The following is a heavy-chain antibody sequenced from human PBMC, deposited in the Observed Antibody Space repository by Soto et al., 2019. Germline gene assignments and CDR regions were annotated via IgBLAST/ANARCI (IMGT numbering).Heavy chain of an antibody. V-gene: IGHV1-69*01. CDR3: ATSVGIAATGEDGLDV. Sequence: QVQLVQSGAEVKKTGSSVKVSCKASGGMFSTFGFSWVRQAPGQGPEWIGGIIPILTTPNYAERFQGRVTIVADELTTTVYMELSSLRSEDTAMYYCATSVGIAATGEDGLDVWGQGNSVTVSS. CDR2: IIPILTTP. D-gene: IGHD6-13*01. J-gene: IGHJ6*02. CDR1: GGMFSTFG.